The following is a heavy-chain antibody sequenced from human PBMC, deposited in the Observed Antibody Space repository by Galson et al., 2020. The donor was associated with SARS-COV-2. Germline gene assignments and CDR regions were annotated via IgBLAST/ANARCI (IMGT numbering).Heavy chain of an antibody. CDR1: GGSFSGYY. D-gene: IGHD2-2*01. CDR3: ARGYGAYCSSTSCYPTYYYYGMDV. Sequence: SETLSLTCAVYGGSFSGYYWSWIRQPPGKGLEWIGEINHSGSTNYNPSLKSRVTISVDTSKNQFSLKLSSVTAADTAVYYCARGYGAYCSSTSCYPTYYYYGMDVWGQGTTVTVSS. CDR2: INHSGST. J-gene: IGHJ6*02. V-gene: IGHV4-34*01.